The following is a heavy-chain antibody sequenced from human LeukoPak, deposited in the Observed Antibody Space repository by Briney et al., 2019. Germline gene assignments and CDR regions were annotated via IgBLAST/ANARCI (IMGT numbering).Heavy chain of an antibody. D-gene: IGHD6-13*01. CDR1: GGSFSGYY. Sequence: PSETLSLTCAVCGGSFSGYYWSWIRQPPGKGLEWIGEINHSGSTNYNPSLKSRVTISVDTSKNQFSLKLSSVTAADTAVYYCARGEYSRSWYTNYWGQGTLVTVSS. CDR2: INHSGST. CDR3: ARGEYSRSWYTNY. J-gene: IGHJ4*02. V-gene: IGHV4-34*01.